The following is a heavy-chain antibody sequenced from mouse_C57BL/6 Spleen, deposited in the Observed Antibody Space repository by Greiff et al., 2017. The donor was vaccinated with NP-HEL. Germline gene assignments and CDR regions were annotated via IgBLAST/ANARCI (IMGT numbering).Heavy chain of an antibody. J-gene: IGHJ2*01. Sequence: EVQLQESGPGMVKPSQSLSLTCTVTGYSITSGYDWHWIRHFPGNKLEWMGYISYSGSTNYNPSLKSRISITHDTSKNHFFLKLNSVTTEDTATYYCARAGWRDYFDYWGQGTTLTVSS. V-gene: IGHV3-1*01. CDR2: ISYSGST. CDR1: GYSITSGYD. D-gene: IGHD1-1*02. CDR3: ARAGWRDYFDY.